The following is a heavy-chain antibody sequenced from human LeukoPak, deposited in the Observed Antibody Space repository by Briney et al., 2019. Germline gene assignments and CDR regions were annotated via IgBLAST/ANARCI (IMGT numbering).Heavy chain of an antibody. V-gene: IGHV3-7*03. CDR3: ARELWELDAFDI. D-gene: IGHD3-16*01. J-gene: IGHJ3*02. CDR1: GFTFNHHW. Sequence: GGSLRLSCAASGFTFNHHWMSWVRQAPGKGLEWVANIKQDESEEYYAYSVKGRFTISGDNAKNSLYLQMNSLRPEDSAMYYCARELWELDAFDIWGQGTMVIVSS. CDR2: IKQDESEE.